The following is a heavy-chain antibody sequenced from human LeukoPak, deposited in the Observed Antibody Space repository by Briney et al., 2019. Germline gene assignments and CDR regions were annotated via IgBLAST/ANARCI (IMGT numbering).Heavy chain of an antibody. Sequence: GGSLRLSCAASGFTFSSYSMNWVRQAPGKGLEWVSSISSSSSYIYYADSVKGRFTISRDNAKNSLYLQMNSLRAEDTAVYYCVRAYHPGGWFDPWGQGTLVTVSS. D-gene: IGHD2-2*01. J-gene: IGHJ5*02. CDR3: VRAYHPGGWFDP. CDR1: GFTFSSYS. CDR2: ISSSSSYI. V-gene: IGHV3-21*01.